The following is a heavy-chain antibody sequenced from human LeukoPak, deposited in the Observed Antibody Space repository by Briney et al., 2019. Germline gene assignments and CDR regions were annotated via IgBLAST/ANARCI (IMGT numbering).Heavy chain of an antibody. D-gene: IGHD6-6*01. Sequence: GGSLRLSCAVSGFTFSGFWMSWSRQAPGKGLEWVASINSDGSEGYYADVVKGRFTISRDNAKNSLYLQINSLRAEDTAVYYCARDPIYSGSFPGYDYWGQGTLVTVSS. V-gene: IGHV3-7*03. CDR2: INSDGSEG. CDR1: GFTFSGFW. J-gene: IGHJ4*02. CDR3: ARDPIYSGSFPGYDY.